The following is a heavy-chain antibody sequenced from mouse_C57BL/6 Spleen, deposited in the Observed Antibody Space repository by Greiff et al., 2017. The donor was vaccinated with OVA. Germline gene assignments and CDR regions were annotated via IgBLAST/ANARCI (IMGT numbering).Heavy chain of an antibody. V-gene: IGHV14-3*01. J-gene: IGHJ4*01. Sequence: EVQLQQSVAELVRPGASVKMSCTASGFNIKNTYMHWVKQRPEQGLVWIGRIDLANGNTKYALKIQVKSTITADTSSNTAYLQLSSLTSEDTAIYYCARGATVVADAMDYWGQGTSVTVSS. CDR1: GFNIKNTY. CDR3: ARGATVVADAMDY. D-gene: IGHD1-1*01. CDR2: IDLANGNT.